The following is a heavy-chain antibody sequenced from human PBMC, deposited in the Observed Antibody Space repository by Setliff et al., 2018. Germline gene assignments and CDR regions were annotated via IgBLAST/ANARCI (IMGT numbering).Heavy chain of an antibody. CDR1: GGSISSGGYY. J-gene: IGHJ3*02. CDR3: ARDSYFWTWYAFDI. Sequence: PSETLSLTCTVSGGSISSGGYYWSWIRQHPGKGLEWIGYIYYSGSTYYNPSLKSRVTISIDKSRNQFSLNLNSVTAADTAVYYCARDSYFWTWYAFDIWGQGTMVTVSS. V-gene: IGHV4-31*03. D-gene: IGHD3-3*01. CDR2: IYYSGST.